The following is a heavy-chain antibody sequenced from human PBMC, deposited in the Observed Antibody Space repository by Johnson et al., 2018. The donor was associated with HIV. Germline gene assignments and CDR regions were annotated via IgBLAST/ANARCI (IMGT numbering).Heavy chain of an antibody. CDR2: ISYDGSNK. V-gene: IGHV3-30*04. CDR1: GFTFSSYA. D-gene: IGHD1-26*01. CDR3: AKDVELHGAFDI. J-gene: IGHJ3*02. Sequence: VQLVESGGVLVQPGRSLRLSCAASGFTFSSYAMHWVRQAPGKGLEWVAVISYDGSNKYYADSVKGRFTISRDNSKNTLYLQRNSLRAEDTAVYYCAKDVELHGAFDIWGQGTMVTVSS.